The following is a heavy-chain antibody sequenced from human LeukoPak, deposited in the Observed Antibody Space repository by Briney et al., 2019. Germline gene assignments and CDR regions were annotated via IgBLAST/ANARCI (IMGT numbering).Heavy chain of an antibody. D-gene: IGHD3-10*01. V-gene: IGHV4-59*13. CDR1: GGSISSND. CDR3: ARGRYGSGTYPFFDY. CDR2: IYDSGST. Sequence: PSETLSLTCTVSGGSISSNDWSWTRQPPGRGLEWIGHIYDSGSTKYSPSLKSRVTISVDTSKNHLSLRLTSVTAADTAMYYCARGRYGSGTYPFFDYWGQGSLVTVSS. J-gene: IGHJ4*02.